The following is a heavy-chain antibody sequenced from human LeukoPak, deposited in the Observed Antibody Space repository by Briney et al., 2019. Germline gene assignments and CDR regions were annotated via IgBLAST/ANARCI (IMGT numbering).Heavy chain of an antibody. CDR3: ARDWAQGDGYKDYYYYYGMDV. V-gene: IGHV1-2*02. CDR1: GYTFTGYY. J-gene: IGHJ6*02. Sequence: ASVKVSCKASGYTFTGYYMHWVRQAPGQGLEWMGWISPNSGGTNYAQKFQGRVTMTRDTSISTAYMELSRLRSDDTAVYYCARDWAQGDGYKDYYYYYGMDVWGQGTTVTVSS. D-gene: IGHD5-24*01. CDR2: ISPNSGGT.